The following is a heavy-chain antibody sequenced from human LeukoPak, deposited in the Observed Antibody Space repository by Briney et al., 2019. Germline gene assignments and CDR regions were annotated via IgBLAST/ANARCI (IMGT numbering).Heavy chain of an antibody. J-gene: IGHJ3*02. V-gene: IGHV4-30-4*01. CDR2: IYYSGST. CDR1: GGSISSGDYY. Sequence: RAPETLSLTCTVSGGSISSGDYYWSWIRQPPGKGLEWIGYIYYSGSTYYNPSLKSRVTISVDTSKNQFSLKLSSVTAADTAVYYCARSEYQLLILAFDIWGQGTMVTVSS. D-gene: IGHD2-2*01. CDR3: ARSEYQLLILAFDI.